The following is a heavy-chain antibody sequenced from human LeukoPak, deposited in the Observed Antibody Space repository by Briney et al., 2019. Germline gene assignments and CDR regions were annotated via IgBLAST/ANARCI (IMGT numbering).Heavy chain of an antibody. J-gene: IGHJ6*02. Sequence: PSETLSLTCAVYGGSFSGYSWSWIRQPPGKGLEWIGEINHSGGTNYNPSLKSRVTISVDTSKNQFSLKLSSVTAADTAVYYCARDKNPSKSRSRGMDVWGQGTTVTVSS. CDR1: GGSFSGYS. CDR3: ARDKNPSKSRSRGMDV. D-gene: IGHD1-14*01. V-gene: IGHV4-34*01. CDR2: INHSGGT.